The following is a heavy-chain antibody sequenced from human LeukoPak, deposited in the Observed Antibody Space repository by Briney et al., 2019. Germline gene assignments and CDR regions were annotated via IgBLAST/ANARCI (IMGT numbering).Heavy chain of an antibody. CDR1: GVSISSSSYH. CDR3: ARGSIAAAEGSHWFDP. D-gene: IGHD6-13*01. V-gene: IGHV4-61*05. J-gene: IGHJ5*02. Sequence: SETLSLTCTVSGVSISSSSYHWDWIRQPPGKGLEWIGYIYYSGSTNYNPSLKSRVTISVDTSKNQFSLKLSSVTAADTAVYYCARGSIAAAEGSHWFDPWGQGTLVTVSS. CDR2: IYYSGST.